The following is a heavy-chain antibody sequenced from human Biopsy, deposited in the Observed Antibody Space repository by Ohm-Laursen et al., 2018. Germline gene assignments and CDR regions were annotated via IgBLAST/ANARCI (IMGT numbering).Heavy chain of an antibody. CDR2: IIPIFGTA. Sequence: SVTLSCKASGCTFTNYAISWVRQAPGHGLEWIGGIIPIFGTANYAQKFQGRVTITADESTSTAYMELSSLRSDDAAVYYCARDALGGGSYRFVYWGQGSLVTVSS. J-gene: IGHJ4*02. CDR3: ARDALGGGSYRFVY. D-gene: IGHD1-26*01. V-gene: IGHV1-69*13. CDR1: GCTFTNYA.